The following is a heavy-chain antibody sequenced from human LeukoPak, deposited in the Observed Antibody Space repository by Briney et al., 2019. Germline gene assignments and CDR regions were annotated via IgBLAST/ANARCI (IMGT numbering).Heavy chain of an antibody. CDR1: GYSFTSYW. J-gene: IGHJ3*02. D-gene: IGHD3-10*01. CDR3: AGRRGPYGSGKINGAFDI. V-gene: IGHV5-51*01. Sequence: LGESLKISCKGSGYSFTSYWIGWVRQMPGKGLEWMGIIYPGDSDTRYSPSFQGQVTISADKSISTAYLQWSSLKASDTAMYYCAGRRGPYGSGKINGAFDIWGQGTMVTVSS. CDR2: IYPGDSDT.